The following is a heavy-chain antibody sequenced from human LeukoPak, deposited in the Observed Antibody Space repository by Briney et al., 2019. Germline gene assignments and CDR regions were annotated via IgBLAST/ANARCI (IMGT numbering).Heavy chain of an antibody. D-gene: IGHD3-10*01. CDR2: TYYRSKWYN. Sequence: SQTLSLTCAVSGHSLSSNSAAWNWTRQSPSRGLEWLGRTYYRSKWYNDYGVSVKSRITINPDTSKNQFSLQLTSVTPEDTAVYYCARGPSDSGSGIDVFDIWGHGTMVTVSS. CDR3: ARGPSDSGSGIDVFDI. J-gene: IGHJ3*02. CDR1: GHSLSSNSAA. V-gene: IGHV6-1*01.